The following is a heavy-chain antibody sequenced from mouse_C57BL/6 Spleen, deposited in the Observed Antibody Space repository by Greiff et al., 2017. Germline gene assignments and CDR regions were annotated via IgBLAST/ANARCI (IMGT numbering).Heavy chain of an antibody. V-gene: IGHV1-66*01. CDR2: IYPGSGNT. J-gene: IGHJ4*01. Sequence: QVQLQQSGPELVKPGASVKISCKASGYSFTSYYIHWVKQRPGQGLEWIGWIYPGSGNTKYNEKFKGKATLTADTSSSTAYMQLSSLTSEDSAVFDCARFPYLGGDAMDYWGQGTSVTVSS. CDR1: GYSFTSYY. D-gene: IGHD6-5*01. CDR3: ARFPYLGGDAMDY.